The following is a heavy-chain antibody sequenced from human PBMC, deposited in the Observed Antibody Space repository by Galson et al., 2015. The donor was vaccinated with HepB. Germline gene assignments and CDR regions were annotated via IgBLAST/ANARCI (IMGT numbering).Heavy chain of an antibody. V-gene: IGHV3-23*01. J-gene: IGHJ1*01. CDR3: ARGLWLGGTYWAEYFQY. D-gene: IGHD6-19*01. CDR2: ISASGGSA. Sequence: SLRLSCAASGFTFSSCGMTWVRQAPGKGLEWVSVISASGGSAYSADSVKGRFTISRDNTKNTLYLQMSSLRAEDTAIYYCARGLWLGGTYWAEYFQYWGQGTLVTVSS. CDR1: GFTFSSCG.